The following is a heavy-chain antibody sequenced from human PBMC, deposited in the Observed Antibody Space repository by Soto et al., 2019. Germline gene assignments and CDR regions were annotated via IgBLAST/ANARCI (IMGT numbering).Heavy chain of an antibody. D-gene: IGHD4-17*01. CDR3: TATTVTTGLDI. CDR1: GFTFSDSA. Sequence: EVQLVESGGGLVQPGGSLKLSCAASGFTFSDSAMHWVRQASGEGLEWVGRIRSNSNNYATSYAASVKGRFIISRDDSENTAYLQMDSLKTEDTAIYYGTATTVTTGLDIWGQGTMVTVSS. CDR2: IRSNSNNYAT. V-gene: IGHV3-73*02. J-gene: IGHJ3*02.